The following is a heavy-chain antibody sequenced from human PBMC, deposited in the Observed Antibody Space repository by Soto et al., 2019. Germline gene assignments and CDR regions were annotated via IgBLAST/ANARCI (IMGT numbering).Heavy chain of an antibody. J-gene: IGHJ6*02. CDR2: ISAYNGNT. D-gene: IGHD3-10*01. CDR3: ARGVTMVRGVIKDYYYGMDV. V-gene: IGHV1-18*01. Sequence: ASVKVSCKASGYTFTSYGISWVRQAPGQGLEWMGWISAYNGNTNYAQKLQGRVTMTTDTSTSTAYMELSRLRSDDTAVYYCARGVTMVRGVIKDYYYGMDVWGQGTTVTV. CDR1: GYTFTSYG.